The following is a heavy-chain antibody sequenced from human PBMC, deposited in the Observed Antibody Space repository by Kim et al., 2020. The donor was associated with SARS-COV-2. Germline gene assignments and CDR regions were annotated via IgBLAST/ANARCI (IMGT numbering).Heavy chain of an antibody. D-gene: IGHD3-10*01. V-gene: IGHV1-46*01. J-gene: IGHJ5*02. Sequence: ASVKVSCKASGYTFTSYYMHWVRQAPGQGLEWMGIINPSGGSTSYAQKFQGRVTMTRDTSTSTVYMELSSLRSEDTAVYYCAREGRNTLWFGELLVHSWFDPWGQGTLVTVSS. CDR3: AREGRNTLWFGELLVHSWFDP. CDR2: INPSGGST. CDR1: GYTFTSYY.